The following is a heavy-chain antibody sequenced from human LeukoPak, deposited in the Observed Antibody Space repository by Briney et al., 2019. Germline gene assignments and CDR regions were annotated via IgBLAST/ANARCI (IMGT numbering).Heavy chain of an antibody. CDR3: ARACRPSRGLNR. CDR1: GFTFSDYY. V-gene: IGHV3-11*01. D-gene: IGHD1-14*01. J-gene: IGHJ4*01. Sequence: GGSLRLSCAASGFTFSDYYMSWIRQAPGKGLGWVSYISSSGSTIYYADSVKGQFTICRENAKISLYLQMNSRRAEDAAVYYCARACRPSRGLNRWGQGSLVTVPS. CDR2: ISSSGSTI.